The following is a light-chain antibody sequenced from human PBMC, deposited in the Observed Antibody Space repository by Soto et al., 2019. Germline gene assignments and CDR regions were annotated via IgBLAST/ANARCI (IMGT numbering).Light chain of an antibody. V-gene: IGKV3-20*01. Sequence: EIVLTQYPGTLSLSPGERATLSCRAIHCVSSNYLAWYQHKPGQAPKLLIYGASSRASGIPDRFSGSGSGTDFTLTISRLEPEDLAIYYCQEYSDWPTWTFGQGTKVDIK. J-gene: IGKJ1*01. CDR3: QEYSDWPTWT. CDR2: GAS. CDR1: HCVSSNY.